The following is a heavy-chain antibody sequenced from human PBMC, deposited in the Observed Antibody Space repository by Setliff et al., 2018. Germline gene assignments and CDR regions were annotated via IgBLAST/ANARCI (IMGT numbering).Heavy chain of an antibody. CDR2: IHVSGGST. J-gene: IGHJ6*03. D-gene: IGHD6-13*01. Sequence: PGGSLRLSCVASTFTFSKYAVTWVRQAPGKGLEWVSSIHVSGGSTYYADSVKGRFTISRDNSRNTLYLQMNSLRIEDTAVYYCAKSAGQQLELYYYYYMDVWGKGTTVTVSS. CDR1: TFTFSKYA. CDR3: AKSAGQQLELYYYYYMDV. V-gene: IGHV3-23*01.